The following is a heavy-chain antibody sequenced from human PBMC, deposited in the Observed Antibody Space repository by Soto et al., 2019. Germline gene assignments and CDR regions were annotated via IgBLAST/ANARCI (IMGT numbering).Heavy chain of an antibody. D-gene: IGHD3-3*01. J-gene: IGHJ4*02. CDR2: IYWNDDK. Sequence: SGPTLVNPTQTLTLTCTFSGFSLSTSGVGVGWIRQPPGKALEWLALIYWNDDKRYSPSLKSRLTITKDTSKNQVVLTMTNMDPVDTATYYCAHTYYCWAGYYPGFDYWGQGTLVTVSS. V-gene: IGHV2-5*01. CDR3: AHTYYCWAGYYPGFDY. CDR1: GFSLSTSGVG.